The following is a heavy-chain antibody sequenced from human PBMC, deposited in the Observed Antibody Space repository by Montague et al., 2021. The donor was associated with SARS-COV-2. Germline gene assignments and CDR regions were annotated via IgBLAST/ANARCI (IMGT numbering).Heavy chain of an antibody. J-gene: IGHJ6*02. CDR2: INHSGSA. V-gene: IGHV4-34*01. CDR3: ARVRYYGSGTSLGMDV. D-gene: IGHD3-10*01. CDR1: GGSFSGYC. Sequence: SETLSLTCAVYGGSFSGYCWSWIRQPPGKGLEWIGEINHSGSANYNPSLKSRGTVSADTSKNQFSLKLSSVTAAATDVDYCARVRYYGSGTSLGMDVWGQGTTVTVSS.